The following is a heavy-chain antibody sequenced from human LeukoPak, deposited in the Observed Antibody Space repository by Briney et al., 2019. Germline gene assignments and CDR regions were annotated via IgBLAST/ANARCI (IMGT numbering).Heavy chain of an antibody. J-gene: IGHJ5*02. CDR3: ARDTPLIPMVRGRTNWFDP. Sequence: SETLSLTCTVSGGSISSSSYYWGWIRQPPGKGLEWIGSIYYSGSTYYNPSLKSRVTISVDTSKNQFSLKLSSVTAADTAVYYCARDTPLIPMVRGRTNWFDPWGQGTLVTVPS. CDR1: GGSISSSSYY. V-gene: IGHV4-39*07. D-gene: IGHD3-10*01. CDR2: IYYSGST.